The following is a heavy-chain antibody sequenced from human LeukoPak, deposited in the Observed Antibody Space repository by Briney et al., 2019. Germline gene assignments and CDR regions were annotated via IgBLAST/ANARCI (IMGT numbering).Heavy chain of an antibody. V-gene: IGHV1-18*01. Sequence: ASVKVSCKASGYTFTSYGITWVRQAPGQGLEWMGWISGYNGNTNYAQNFQGRVTMTTDTSTSTAYMELRSLRSDDTAVYYCARATKRNYAFDIWGQGTMVTVSS. CDR3: ARATKRNYAFDI. CDR1: GYTFTSYG. D-gene: IGHD1-7*01. J-gene: IGHJ3*02. CDR2: ISGYNGNT.